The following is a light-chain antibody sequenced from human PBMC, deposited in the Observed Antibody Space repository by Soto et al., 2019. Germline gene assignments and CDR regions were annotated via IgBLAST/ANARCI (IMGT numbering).Light chain of an antibody. J-gene: IGKJ1*01. CDR1: QSVSSTS. CDR2: GAS. V-gene: IGKV3-20*01. CDR3: QQYASSPRT. Sequence: EIVLTQSPGTLSLSPGERATLSCRASQSVSSTSLAWYQQKPGQAPRLLISGASTRAADIPDRFSGSGSGTDFTLTIGRLEPEDLAVYYCQQYASSPRTFGKGTKVDIK.